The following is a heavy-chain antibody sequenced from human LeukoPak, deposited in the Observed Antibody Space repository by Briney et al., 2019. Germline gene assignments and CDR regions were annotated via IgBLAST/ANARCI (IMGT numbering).Heavy chain of an antibody. D-gene: IGHD3-9*01. CDR2: IYHSGST. V-gene: IGHV4-38-2*01. CDR3: AKWGHYGILTTSYTSDY. CDR1: RYSISSGLY. J-gene: IGHJ4*02. Sequence: PSETLSLTCHVSRYSISSGLYWGWIRQSPGKGLEWIGTIYHSGSTYYNPSLKSRVTISVDTSKNQFSLKVNSVSAADTAVYYCAKWGHYGILTTSYTSDYWGQGTLVTVSS.